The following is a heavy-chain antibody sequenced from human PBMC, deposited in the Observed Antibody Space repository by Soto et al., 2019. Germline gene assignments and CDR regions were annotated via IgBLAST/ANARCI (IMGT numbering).Heavy chain of an antibody. Sequence: QVQLVESGGGVVQPGRSLRLSCAVSGFTVSTYGMHWVREAPGKGLEGVAVISREGGTKYYADSVKGRFTISRDNSRNTLFLEMNSLRSDDMAVYYCTGEVASGYWGQGTLVTVSS. CDR3: TGEVASGY. V-gene: IGHV3-30*03. D-gene: IGHD2-8*02. J-gene: IGHJ4*02. CDR2: ISREGGTK. CDR1: GFTVSTYG.